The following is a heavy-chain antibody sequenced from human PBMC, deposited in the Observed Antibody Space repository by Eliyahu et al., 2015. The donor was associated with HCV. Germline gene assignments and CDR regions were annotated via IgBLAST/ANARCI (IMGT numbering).Heavy chain of an antibody. J-gene: IGHJ6*02. V-gene: IGHV1-18*01. CDR3: ARDPLSGWYSYYYGMDV. D-gene: IGHD6-19*01. CDR1: GYTFTSYG. Sequence: QVQLVQSGAEVKKPGASVXVSCKASGYTFTSYGISXVRQAPGQGVEGMGWISAYNGNTNYAQKLQGRVTMTTDTSTSTAYMELRSLRSDDTAVYYCARDPLSGWYSYYYGMDVWGQGTTVTVSS. CDR2: ISAYNGNT.